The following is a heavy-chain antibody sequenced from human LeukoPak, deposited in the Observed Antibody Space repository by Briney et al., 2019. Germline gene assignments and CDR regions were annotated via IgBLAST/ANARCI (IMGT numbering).Heavy chain of an antibody. Sequence: SETLSLTCTVYGGSISSTGYYWGWIRQPPGKGLEWLGNIYYTGSTYYNPSLKSRVTISVDTSKNQFSLRLSSVTAADTAVYYCASRIAVSKFDYWGQGTLVTVSS. CDR3: ASRIAVSKFDY. CDR1: GGSISSTGYY. CDR2: IYYTGST. J-gene: IGHJ4*02. D-gene: IGHD6-19*01. V-gene: IGHV4-39*07.